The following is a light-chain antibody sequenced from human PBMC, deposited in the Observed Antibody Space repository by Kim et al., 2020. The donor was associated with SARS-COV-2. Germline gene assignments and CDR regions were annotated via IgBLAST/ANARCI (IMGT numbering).Light chain of an antibody. J-gene: IGKJ5*01. CDR3: QQLNSYPIN. Sequence: ASVGDSDNITNRASQDISSYLAWYQQKPGKAPKLLIYAASTLQSGVPSRFSGSGSGTEFTLTISSLQPEDFATYYCQQLNSYPINFGQGTRLEIK. CDR2: AAS. CDR1: QDISSY. V-gene: IGKV1-9*01.